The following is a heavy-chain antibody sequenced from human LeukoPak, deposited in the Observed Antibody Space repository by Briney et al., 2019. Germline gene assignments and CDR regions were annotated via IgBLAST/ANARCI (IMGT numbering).Heavy chain of an antibody. CDR3: AREGSYYAFDI. Sequence: GGSLRLSCAASGFTLSNYNMNWVRQAPGKGLEWVSSISNSSGSIYYADSVKGRFTISRDNAKNSLYLQMNSLRAEDTAVYYCAREGSYYAFDIWGQGTMVTVSS. V-gene: IGHV3-21*01. D-gene: IGHD1-26*01. CDR2: ISNSSGSI. J-gene: IGHJ3*02. CDR1: GFTLSNYN.